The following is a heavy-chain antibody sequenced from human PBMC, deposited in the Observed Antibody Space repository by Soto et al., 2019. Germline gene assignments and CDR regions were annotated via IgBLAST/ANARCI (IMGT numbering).Heavy chain of an antibody. V-gene: IGHV1-2*02. Sequence: QVQLVQSGAEVKEPGDSVRVSCEASGYTFTAYYIHWVRQAPGQGLEWMGWINPKFGDTTYAQDFQGRVSMNRDMSISTVYMELSRLNSDDTAIYYCARNMDYYYGRGSGNGHGVWGQGTTVTVFS. CDR3: ARNMDYYYGRGSGNGHGV. CDR2: INPKFGDT. J-gene: IGHJ6*02. CDR1: GYTFTAYY. D-gene: IGHD3-10*02.